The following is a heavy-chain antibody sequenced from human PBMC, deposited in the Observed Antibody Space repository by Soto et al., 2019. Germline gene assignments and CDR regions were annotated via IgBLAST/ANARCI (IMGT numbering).Heavy chain of an antibody. Sequence: GGSLRLSCTASGFTFSRHAMTWVRQAPGKGLEWVSGLSDSGGSIYYADSVKGRFTISRDNSMNTLYLQMNTLRAEDTAIYYCARRSSGWYFDYWGQGTLVTVSS. CDR3: ARRSSGWYFDY. CDR1: GFTFSRHA. CDR2: LSDSGGSI. V-gene: IGHV3-23*01. D-gene: IGHD6-19*01. J-gene: IGHJ4*02.